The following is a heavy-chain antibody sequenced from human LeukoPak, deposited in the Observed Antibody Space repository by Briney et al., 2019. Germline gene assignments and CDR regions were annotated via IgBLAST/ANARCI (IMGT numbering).Heavy chain of an antibody. CDR3: TRDGGVDRNGVAVTDGFDP. J-gene: IGHJ5*02. V-gene: IGHV3-21*01. D-gene: IGHD6-19*01. Sequence: GGSLRLSCAASGFTFNIYSMNWVRQAPGKGLEWVSSISSSGDYIYYADSVKGRFTISRDNAKNSLYLQMNSLRAEDAAVYYCTRDGGVDRNGVAVTDGFDPWGQGTLVTVSS. CDR2: ISSSGDYI. CDR1: GFTFNIYS.